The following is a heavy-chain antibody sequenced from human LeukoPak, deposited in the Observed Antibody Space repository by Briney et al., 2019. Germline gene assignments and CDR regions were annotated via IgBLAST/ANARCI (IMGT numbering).Heavy chain of an antibody. Sequence: GGSLRLSCAASGFTFSSYWMHWVRQAPGKGPVWVSRINSDGSSTSYADSVKGRFTISRDNAKNTLYLQMNSLRAEDTAVYYCARPRGYSGYDSAGAFDIWGQGTMVTVSS. V-gene: IGHV3-74*01. CDR1: GFTFSSYW. CDR2: INSDGSST. J-gene: IGHJ3*02. D-gene: IGHD5-12*01. CDR3: ARPRGYSGYDSAGAFDI.